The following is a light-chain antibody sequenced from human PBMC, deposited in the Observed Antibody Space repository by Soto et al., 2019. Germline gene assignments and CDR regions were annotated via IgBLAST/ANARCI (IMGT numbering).Light chain of an antibody. CDR1: QSVLYSSNNKNY. CDR3: QQYYSTPFT. J-gene: IGKJ3*01. CDR2: WAS. Sequence: DIVMTQSPDSLAVSLGERATINCKSSQSVLYSSNNKNYLAWYQQKPRQPPKLLIYWASTQESGVPDRFSGSGSGTDFTRTISSLQAEDMAVYFCQQYYSTPFTFGPGTKVDIK. V-gene: IGKV4-1*01.